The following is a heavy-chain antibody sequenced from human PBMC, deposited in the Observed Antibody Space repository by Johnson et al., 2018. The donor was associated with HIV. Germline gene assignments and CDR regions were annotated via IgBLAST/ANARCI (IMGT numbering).Heavy chain of an antibody. V-gene: IGHV3-66*02. CDR1: GFSVSSNY. Sequence: VQLVESGGGLVQPGGSLRLSCSASGFSVSSNYMSWVRQAPGKGLAWVSSIYCGGRTYYADAVKGRFSISRDTSKNTLDLQMNSLRAEDTAVKSCARDFVAFGECTAFDIWGQGTMVTVSS. J-gene: IGHJ3*02. CDR3: ARDFVAFGECTAFDI. CDR2: IYCGGRT. D-gene: IGHD3-10*01.